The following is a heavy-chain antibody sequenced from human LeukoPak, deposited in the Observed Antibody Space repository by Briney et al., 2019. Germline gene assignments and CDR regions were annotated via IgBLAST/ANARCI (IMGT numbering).Heavy chain of an antibody. CDR1: GYTFTSYY. CDR2: INPSGGST. D-gene: IGHD2-15*01. Sequence: GASVKVSCKASGYTFTSYYMHWVRQAPGQGLEWMGIINPSGGSTSYAEKFQGRVTMTRDMSTSTVYMELSSLRSEDTAVYYRARVACGGSCYGISDYMDVWGKGTTVTVSS. J-gene: IGHJ6*03. CDR3: ARVACGGSCYGISDYMDV. V-gene: IGHV1-46*01.